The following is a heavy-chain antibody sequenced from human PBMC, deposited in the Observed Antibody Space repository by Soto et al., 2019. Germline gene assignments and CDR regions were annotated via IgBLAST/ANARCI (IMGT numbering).Heavy chain of an antibody. Sequence: QVQLLQSGAEVKKPGASVKLSCKASGYALTTYYIHWVRQAPGQGLEWMGIINPSAATTYYEQRFQGRATMPRDTSTSTVYLELSGLRSEDTAVYYCGRTITRSSEWLFDYWGQGTLVTVSS. CDR1: GYALTTYY. CDR2: INPSAATT. D-gene: IGHD3-3*01. V-gene: IGHV1-46*03. CDR3: GRTITRSSEWLFDY. J-gene: IGHJ4*02.